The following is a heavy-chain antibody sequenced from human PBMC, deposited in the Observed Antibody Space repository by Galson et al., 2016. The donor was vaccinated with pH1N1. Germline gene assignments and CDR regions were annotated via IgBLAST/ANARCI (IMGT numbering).Heavy chain of an antibody. D-gene: IGHD3-9*01. Sequence: SLRLSCAASGFTFSSYEMNWVRQAPGKGLEWVSYISSSGSTIYYADSVKGRFTISRDNAKNSLYLQMNSLRAEDTAVYYCARAWVVRYFDWLSSRPSRFDYWGQGTLVTVSS. CDR2: ISSSGSTI. CDR3: ARAWVVRYFDWLSSRPSRFDY. J-gene: IGHJ4*02. CDR1: GFTFSSYE. V-gene: IGHV3-48*03.